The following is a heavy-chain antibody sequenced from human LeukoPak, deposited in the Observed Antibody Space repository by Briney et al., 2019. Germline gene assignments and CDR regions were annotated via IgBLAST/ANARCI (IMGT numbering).Heavy chain of an antibody. Sequence: KSSETLSLTCAVSGASINGYYWSWLRQPPGEGLEWIGYIHHSGSTNYNPSLKSRVTMSVDKSKTQFSLKVTSVSAADTAMYYCARVGDTSDYFYYLDYWGQGILVTVSS. CDR1: GASINGYY. CDR2: IHHSGST. D-gene: IGHD3-22*01. J-gene: IGHJ4*02. CDR3: ARVGDTSDYFYYLDY. V-gene: IGHV4-59*01.